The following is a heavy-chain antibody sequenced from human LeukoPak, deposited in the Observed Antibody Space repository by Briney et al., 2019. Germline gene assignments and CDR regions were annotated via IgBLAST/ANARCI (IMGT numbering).Heavy chain of an antibody. CDR2: IYHSGST. Sequence: PSETLSLTCAVSGYSISSGYYWGWIRQPPGKGLEWIGSIYHSGSTYYNPSLKSRVTISVDTSKNQFSLKPSSVTAADTAVYYCARRPGPHPHYFDYWGQGTLVTVSS. J-gene: IGHJ4*02. CDR3: ARRPGPHPHYFDY. CDR1: GYSISSGYY. V-gene: IGHV4-38-2*01. D-gene: IGHD3-10*01.